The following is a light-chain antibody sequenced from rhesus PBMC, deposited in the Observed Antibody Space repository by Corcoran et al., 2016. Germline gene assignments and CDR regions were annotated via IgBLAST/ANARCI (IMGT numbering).Light chain of an antibody. Sequence: DIVLTQSPASLAVSPGQRATITSRASESVSVFGINLIHGNQQKTGQPPKLMIYQASHKHTGAPTRFSGSGSWTDFPLTIHPGEADDAADYYCLQSKNSFTFGPGTKLDIK. J-gene: IGKJ3*01. CDR1: ESVSVFGINL. CDR3: LQSKNSFT. V-gene: IGKV7-13*01. CDR2: QAS.